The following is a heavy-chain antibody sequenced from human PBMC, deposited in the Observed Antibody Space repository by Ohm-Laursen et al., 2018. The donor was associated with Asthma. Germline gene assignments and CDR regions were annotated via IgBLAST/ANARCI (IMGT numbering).Heavy chain of an antibody. D-gene: IGHD3-22*01. CDR1: GFTFSSYG. J-gene: IGHJ4*02. CDR3: TTYYYDSSGYYSSPVDY. Sequence: SLRLSCSASGFTFSSYGMHWVRQAPGKGLEWVAVISYDGSNKYYADSVKGRFTISRDNSKNTLYLQMNSLRAEDTAVYYCTTYYYDSSGYYSSPVDYWGQGTLVTVSS. CDR2: ISYDGSNK. V-gene: IGHV3-30*03.